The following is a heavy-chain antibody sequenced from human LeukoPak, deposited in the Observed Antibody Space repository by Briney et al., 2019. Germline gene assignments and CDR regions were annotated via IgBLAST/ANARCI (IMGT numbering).Heavy chain of an antibody. V-gene: IGHV4-39*01. CDR3: ARGAQYQPLPDY. CDR1: GGSISSSSYY. CDR2: IYYSGST. J-gene: IGHJ4*02. D-gene: IGHD2-2*01. Sequence: KPSETLSLTCTVSGGSISSSSYYWGWIRQPPGKGLEWIGSIYYSGSTYYNPSLKSRVTISVDTSKNQFSLKLSSVTAADTAVYYCARGAQYQPLPDYWGQGTLVTVSS.